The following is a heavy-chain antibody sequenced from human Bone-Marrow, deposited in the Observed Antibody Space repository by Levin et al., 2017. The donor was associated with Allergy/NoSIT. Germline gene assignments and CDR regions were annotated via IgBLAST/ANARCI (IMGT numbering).Heavy chain of an antibody. J-gene: IGHJ4*02. Sequence: GGSLRLSCAASGFTFSSYAMHWVRQAPGKGLEWVAVISYDGSNKYYADSVKGRFTISRDNSKNTLYLQMNSLRAEDTAVYYCLEGSEGYWGQGTLVTVSS. CDR1: GFTFSSYA. V-gene: IGHV3-30*04. CDR3: LEGSEGY. D-gene: IGHD1-1*01. CDR2: ISYDGSNK.